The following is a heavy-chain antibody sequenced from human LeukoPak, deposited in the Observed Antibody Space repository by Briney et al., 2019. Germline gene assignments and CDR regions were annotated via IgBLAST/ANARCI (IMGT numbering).Heavy chain of an antibody. CDR2: ISYDGSNK. D-gene: IGHD5-12*01. V-gene: IGHV3-30*10. CDR3: ARVVVATI. Sequence: GRSLRLSCAASGFTFSSYAMHWVRQAPGKGLEWVAVISYDGSNKYYTDSVKGRFTISRDNSKNTLYLQMNSLRAEDTAVYYCARVVVATIWGQGTLVTVSS. CDR1: GFTFSSYA. J-gene: IGHJ4*02.